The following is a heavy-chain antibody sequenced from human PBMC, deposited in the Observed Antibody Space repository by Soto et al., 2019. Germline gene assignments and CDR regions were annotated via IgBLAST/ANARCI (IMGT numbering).Heavy chain of an antibody. J-gene: IGHJ6*02. V-gene: IGHV3-74*01. CDR1: GFTFSSYW. D-gene: IGHD3-10*01. CDR2: INSDESSR. CDR3: ASTISMVRGHGMDV. Sequence: EVQLVESGGGVVQPGGSLRLSCAASGFTFSSYWMHWVRQAPGKGLVWVSRINSDESSRSYADSVEGRFTISRDNGKNTVSLQMNSLRADDAAVYYCASTISMVRGHGMDVWGQGTTVTVSS.